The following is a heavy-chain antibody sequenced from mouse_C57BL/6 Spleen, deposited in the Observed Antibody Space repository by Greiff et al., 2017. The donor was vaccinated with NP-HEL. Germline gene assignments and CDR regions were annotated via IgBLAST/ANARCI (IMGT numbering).Heavy chain of an antibody. J-gene: IGHJ2*01. CDR1: GYTFTSYW. CDR2: INPSNGGT. D-gene: IGHD2-12*01. CDR3: ARGGAYYTPYFDY. V-gene: IGHV1-53*01. Sequence: VQLQQSGTDLVKPGASVKLSCKASGYTFTSYWMHWVKQRPGQGLEWIGNINPSNGGTNYNEKFKSKATLTVDKSSSTAYMQLSSLTSEDSAVYYCARGGAYYTPYFDYWGQGTTLTVAS.